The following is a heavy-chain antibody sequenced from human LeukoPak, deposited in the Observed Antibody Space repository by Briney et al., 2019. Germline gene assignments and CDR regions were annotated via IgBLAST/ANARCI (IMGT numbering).Heavy chain of an antibody. CDR2: IYYTGKT. V-gene: IGHV4-59*01. CDR1: GGSINNYY. D-gene: IGHD2-15*01. Sequence: SETLSLTCSVSGGSINNYYWGWIRRPPGRGLEYIGHIYYTGKTDYNPSLKSRVTMSVDTSKNQLSLKLHFLTAADTAVYYCARWDCSSGTCYYLDYWGQGTLVIVSS. J-gene: IGHJ4*02. CDR3: ARWDCSSGTCYYLDY.